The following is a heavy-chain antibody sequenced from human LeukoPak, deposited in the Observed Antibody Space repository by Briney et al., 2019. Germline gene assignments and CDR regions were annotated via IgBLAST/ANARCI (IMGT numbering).Heavy chain of an antibody. Sequence: PGGSLRLSCAASGFNFSSYGMHWVRQAPGKGLEWVAVLSYDGSNKYYADSVKGRFTISRDNSKNTLYLQMNSLRAEDTAVYYCANTTSPRVELYYYYGMDVWGQGTTVTVSS. V-gene: IGHV3-30*18. CDR3: ANTTSPRVELYYYYGMDV. D-gene: IGHD1-26*01. CDR1: GFNFSSYG. J-gene: IGHJ6*02. CDR2: LSYDGSNK.